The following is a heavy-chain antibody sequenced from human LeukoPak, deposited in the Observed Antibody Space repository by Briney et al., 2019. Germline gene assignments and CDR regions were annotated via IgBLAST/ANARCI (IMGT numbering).Heavy chain of an antibody. CDR1: GFTFSSYG. Sequence: PGRSLRLSCAASGFTFSSYGMHWVRQAPGKGLEWVAVIWYDGSNKYYADSVKGRFTISRDNSKNTLYLQMNSLRAEDTAVYYCAKELSSTSSSGFDPWGQGTLVTVSS. CDR2: IWYDGSNK. V-gene: IGHV3-33*06. J-gene: IGHJ5*02. D-gene: IGHD2-2*01. CDR3: AKELSSTSSSGFDP.